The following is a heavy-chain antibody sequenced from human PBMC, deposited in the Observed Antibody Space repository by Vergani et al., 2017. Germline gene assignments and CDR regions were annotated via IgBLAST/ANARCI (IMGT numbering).Heavy chain of an antibody. Sequence: QMQLVQSGPEVKKPGTSVKVSCKASGFTFTSSAVQWVRQARGQRREWIGRIVVGSGNTNYAQKFQERVTITRDRATSTAYMELSSLRSEDTAVYYCAAADIDYYDSSGYSFDYWGQGTLVTVSS. D-gene: IGHD3-22*01. V-gene: IGHV1-58*01. CDR1: GFTFTSSA. J-gene: IGHJ4*02. CDR2: IVVGSGNT. CDR3: AAADIDYYDSSGYSFDY.